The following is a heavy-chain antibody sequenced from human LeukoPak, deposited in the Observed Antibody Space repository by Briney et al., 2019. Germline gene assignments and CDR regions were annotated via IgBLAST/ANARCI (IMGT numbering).Heavy chain of an antibody. CDR3: ARHKALHKGDAFDR. D-gene: IGHD4-11*01. CDR2: IHYTGRA. Sequence: SETLSLTCTVSGGSISGYYWIWIRQPPGKGLEWIAYIHYTGRANYSPSLKSRATISVDTSKNQFSLRLSSVTTADTGVYYCARHKALHKGDAFDRCGPGTMVTVSS. CDR1: GGSISGYY. V-gene: IGHV4-59*08. J-gene: IGHJ3*02.